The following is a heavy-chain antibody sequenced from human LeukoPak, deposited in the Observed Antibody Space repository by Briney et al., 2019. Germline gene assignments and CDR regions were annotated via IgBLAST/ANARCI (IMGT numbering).Heavy chain of an antibody. D-gene: IGHD2-8*01. J-gene: IGHJ6*02. CDR2: ISAYNGNT. Sequence: ASVKVSCKASGYTFTSYGISWVRQAPGQGLEWMGWISAYNGNTNYAQKLQGRVTMTTDTSTSTAYMELRSLRSDDTAVYYCARTPSLGYCTNGVCYTHYYYYYGMDVWGQGTTVTVSS. CDR1: GYTFTSYG. V-gene: IGHV1-18*01. CDR3: ARTPSLGYCTNGVCYTHYYYYYGMDV.